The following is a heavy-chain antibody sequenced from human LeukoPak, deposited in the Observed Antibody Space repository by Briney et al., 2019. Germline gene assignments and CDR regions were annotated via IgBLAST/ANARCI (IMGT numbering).Heavy chain of an antibody. CDR1: GGSFSSTNYY. CDR3: ASQYSSGWYYFDY. Sequence: SETLSLTCTVSGGSFSSTNYYWGWIRRPPGKGLEWIGSIFYSGSTYYNPSLKSRVTISVDTSKNQFSLKLSSVTAADTAVYYCASQYSSGWYYFDYWGQGTLVTVSS. V-gene: IGHV4-39*07. D-gene: IGHD6-19*01. J-gene: IGHJ4*02. CDR2: IFYSGST.